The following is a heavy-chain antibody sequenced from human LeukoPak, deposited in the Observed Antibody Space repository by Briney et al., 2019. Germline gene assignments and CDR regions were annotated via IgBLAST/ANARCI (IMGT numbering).Heavy chain of an antibody. CDR3: ARATYYYDSSGYSRPDY. D-gene: IGHD3-22*01. CDR1: GYTFTSYY. CDR2: INPSGGST. V-gene: IGHV1-46*01. Sequence: EASVKVSCKASGYTFTSYYMHWVRQAPGQGLEWMGIINPSGGSTSYAQKFQGRVAMTRDTSTSTVYMELSSLRSEDTAVYYCARATYYYDSSGYSRPDYWGQGTLSPSPQ. J-gene: IGHJ4*02.